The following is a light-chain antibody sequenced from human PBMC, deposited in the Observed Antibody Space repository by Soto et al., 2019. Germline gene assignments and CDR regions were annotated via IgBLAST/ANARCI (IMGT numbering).Light chain of an antibody. CDR1: QSISIY. Sequence: DIQMTQSPSSLSASVGDRVTITCRASQSISIYLNWYQQKPGKAPKPLIYAASSLQSGVPSRFSGSGSGTDFTLTISSLQPEDFATYYCQQSHSIPWRFGQGTKVEIK. V-gene: IGKV1-39*01. CDR2: AAS. J-gene: IGKJ1*01. CDR3: QQSHSIPWR.